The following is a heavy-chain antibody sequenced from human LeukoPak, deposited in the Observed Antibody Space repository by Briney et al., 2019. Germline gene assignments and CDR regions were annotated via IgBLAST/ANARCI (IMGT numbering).Heavy chain of an antibody. V-gene: IGHV3-7*01. CDR3: AIWTSGNY. J-gene: IGHJ4*02. D-gene: IGHD1-1*01. Sequence: GGSLRLSCADSQFTFNESLLNWVRQAPGKGLEWVANMDPTGSQKRYVDSVRGRFTISKDNPGASLYLDMHSLRAEDTAIYYCAIWTSGNYWGQGTLVTVSS. CDR2: MDPTGSQK. CDR1: QFTFNESL.